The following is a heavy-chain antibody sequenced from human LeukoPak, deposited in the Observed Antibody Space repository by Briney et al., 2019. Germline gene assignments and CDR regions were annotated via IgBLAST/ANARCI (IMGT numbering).Heavy chain of an antibody. CDR1: GFSLSTSGVG. V-gene: IGHV2-5*02. CDR3: AHSYYDFWSGSTPFDY. CDR2: IYWDDDK. D-gene: IGHD3-3*01. J-gene: IGHJ4*02. Sequence: NASGPTLVKPTQTLTLTCTFSGFSLSTSGVGVGWIRQPPGKALEWLALIYWDDDKRYSPSLKSRLTITKDTSKNQVVLTMTNMDPVDTATYYCAHSYYDFWSGSTPFDYWGQGTLVTVSS.